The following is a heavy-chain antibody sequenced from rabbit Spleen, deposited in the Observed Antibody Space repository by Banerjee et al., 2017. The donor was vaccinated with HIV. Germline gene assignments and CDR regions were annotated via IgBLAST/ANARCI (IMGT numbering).Heavy chain of an antibody. CDR3: ARNGGDTNNHW. J-gene: IGHJ4*01. CDR2: IYTGSSGST. D-gene: IGHD2-1*01. V-gene: IGHV1S40*01. Sequence: QSLEESGGDLVKPGAALTLTCTASGFSFSGGDWMCWVRQTPGKGLEWIGCIYTGSSGSTYYASWAKGRFTISKTSSTTVTLQMTSLTAADTATYFCARNGGDTNNHWWGPGTLVTVS. CDR1: GFSFSGGDW.